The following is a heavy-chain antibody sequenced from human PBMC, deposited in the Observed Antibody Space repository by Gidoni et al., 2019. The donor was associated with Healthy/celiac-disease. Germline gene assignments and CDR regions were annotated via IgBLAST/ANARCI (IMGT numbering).Heavy chain of an antibody. D-gene: IGHD6-19*01. CDR3: AKSLVGSSGFN. V-gene: IGHV3-9*01. CDR2: ISWNSGSI. Sequence: EVQLVESGGGLVQPGRSLRLSCAASGFTFDDYAMHWVRQAPGKGLEWVSGISWNSGSIGYADSVKGRFTISRDNAKNSLYLQMNSLRAEDTALYYCAKSLVGSSGFNWGQGTLVTVSS. CDR1: GFTFDDYA. J-gene: IGHJ4*02.